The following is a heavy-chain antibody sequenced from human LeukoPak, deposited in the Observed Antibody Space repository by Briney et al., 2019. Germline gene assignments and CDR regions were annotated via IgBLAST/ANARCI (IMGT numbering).Heavy chain of an antibody. CDR1: GFTFSSYG. J-gene: IGHJ6*04. D-gene: IGHD3-10*01. Sequence: GGSLRLSCAASGFTFSSYGMHWVRQAPGKGLEWVAVISYDGSNKYYADSVEGRFTISRENSKNTLYLQMNSLRAEETAVYYCVKVITMVRGVIKNYYGMDVWGKGTTVTVSS. CDR3: VKVITMVRGVIKNYYGMDV. V-gene: IGHV3-30*18. CDR2: ISYDGSNK.